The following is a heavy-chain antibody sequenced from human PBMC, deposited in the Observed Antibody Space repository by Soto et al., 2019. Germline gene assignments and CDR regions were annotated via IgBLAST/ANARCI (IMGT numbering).Heavy chain of an antibody. Sequence: EVQLLESGGGLVQPGGSLRLSCAASGFTFSSYAVSWVRQAPGKGLEWVSTISGAGGSTYYADSVKGRFTISRDNSKNTLNLQINSLRAEDTAVYYCAKDKCGGDCYSFDYWGQGTLVTVSS. CDR3: AKDKCGGDCYSFDY. CDR1: GFTFSSYA. J-gene: IGHJ4*02. V-gene: IGHV3-23*01. CDR2: ISGAGGST. D-gene: IGHD2-21*02.